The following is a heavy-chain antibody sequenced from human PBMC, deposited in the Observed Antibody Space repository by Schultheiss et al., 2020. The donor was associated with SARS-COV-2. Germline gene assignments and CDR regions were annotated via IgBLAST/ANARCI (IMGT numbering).Heavy chain of an antibody. V-gene: IGHV3-48*01. J-gene: IGHJ6*03. CDR3: AKDMGNSPVYYYYYMDV. Sequence: GGSLRLSCAASGFTFSSYSMNWVRQAPGKGLEWVSYISSSSSTIYYADSVKGRFTISRDNSKNTLYLQMNSLRAEDTAVYYCAKDMGNSPVYYYYYMDVWGKGTTVTVSS. D-gene: IGHD4-23*01. CDR1: GFTFSSYS. CDR2: ISSSSSTI.